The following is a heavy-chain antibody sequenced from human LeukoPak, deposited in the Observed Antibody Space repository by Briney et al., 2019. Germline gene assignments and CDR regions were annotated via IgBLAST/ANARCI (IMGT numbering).Heavy chain of an antibody. CDR3: TTDPYCSSTSCPMGYFQH. CDR2: XXXKTDGGTT. Sequence: GGSLRLSCAASGFTFSNAWMSWVRQAPGKGLXXXXXXXXKTDGGTTDYAAPVKGRFTISRDDSKNTLYLQMNSLKTEDTAVYYCTTDPYCSSTSCPMGYFQHWGQGTLVTVSS. CDR1: GFTFSNAW. V-gene: IGHV3-15*01. J-gene: IGHJ1*01. D-gene: IGHD2-2*01.